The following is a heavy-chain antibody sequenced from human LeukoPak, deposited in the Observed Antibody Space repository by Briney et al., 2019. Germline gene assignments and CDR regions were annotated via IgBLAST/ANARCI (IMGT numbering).Heavy chain of an antibody. J-gene: IGHJ4*02. V-gene: IGHV1-46*01. Sequence: ASVKVSCKASGYTFTSYWIQWVRQAPGQGLEWMGLINPDGGSTAYAHRFQGRVTMTRDTSTSTVYMDFSSLRSEDTVLYYCARAPRNSSTMLDYWGQGTLVTVSS. D-gene: IGHD6-13*01. CDR3: ARAPRNSSTMLDY. CDR1: GYTFTSYW. CDR2: INPDGGST.